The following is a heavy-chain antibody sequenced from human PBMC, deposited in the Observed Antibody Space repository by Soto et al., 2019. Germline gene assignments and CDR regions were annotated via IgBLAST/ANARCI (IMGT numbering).Heavy chain of an antibody. Sequence: QVQLVQSGAEVKKPGSSVKVSCKASGGTFSSYAISWVRQAPGQGLEWMGGIIPIFCTANYAQKFQGRVTITADESTSTAYMELSSLRSEDTAVYYCATDGGYCSSTSCSSGYYYYGMDVWGQGTTVTVSS. CDR1: GGTFSSYA. CDR3: ATDGGYCSSTSCSSGYYYYGMDV. V-gene: IGHV1-69*01. CDR2: IIPIFCTA. J-gene: IGHJ6*02. D-gene: IGHD2-2*01.